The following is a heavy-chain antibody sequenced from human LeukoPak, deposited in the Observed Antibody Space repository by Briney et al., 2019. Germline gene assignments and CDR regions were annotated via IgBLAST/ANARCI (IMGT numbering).Heavy chain of an antibody. Sequence: GGSLRLSCAASGFTFGSFAMHWVRQAPGKGLEWVAGLSTDGSEKYYTDSVKGRFTISRDNSKNTLYLQMNSLRPEDTAVYHCASGQWVVRYNWFYHWGQGTLVAVSS. D-gene: IGHD6-19*01. CDR2: LSTDGSEK. CDR1: GFTFGSFA. J-gene: IGHJ4*01. V-gene: IGHV3-30*04. CDR3: ASGQWVVRYNWFYH.